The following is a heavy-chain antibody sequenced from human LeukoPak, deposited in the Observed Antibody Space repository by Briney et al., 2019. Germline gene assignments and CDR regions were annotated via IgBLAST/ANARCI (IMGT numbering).Heavy chain of an antibody. Sequence: PSETLSLTCTVSGGSISSYYWTWIRQPAGKGLEWIGRIYTSGSTNYNPSLKSRATMSVDTSKNQFSLKLSSVTAADTAVYYCARDFAVYCGGDCYALWGQGTLVTVSS. CDR3: ARDFAVYCGGDCYAL. D-gene: IGHD2-21*02. CDR1: GGSISSYY. J-gene: IGHJ4*02. CDR2: IYTSGST. V-gene: IGHV4-4*07.